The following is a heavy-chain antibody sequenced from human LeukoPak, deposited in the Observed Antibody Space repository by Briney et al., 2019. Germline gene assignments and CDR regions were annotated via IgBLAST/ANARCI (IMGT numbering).Heavy chain of an antibody. D-gene: IGHD2-15*01. CDR3: ARDCSGGNCYLDA. V-gene: IGHV4-59*01. Sequence: PSETLSLTCTVSGGSISSYYWSWIRQPPGKGLEWIGYIYYSGSTKYNPSLKSRVSISADTSKNQFSLKLSSVTAADTGVYYCARDCSGGNCYLDAWGQGTLVTVSS. CDR1: GGSISSYY. J-gene: IGHJ4*02. CDR2: IYYSGST.